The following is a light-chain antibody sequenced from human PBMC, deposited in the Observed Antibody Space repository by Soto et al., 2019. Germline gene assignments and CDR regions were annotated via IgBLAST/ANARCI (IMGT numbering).Light chain of an antibody. CDR3: QQYNNWPIT. J-gene: IGKJ5*01. V-gene: IGKV3-15*01. CDR2: GAS. CDR1: QSVSSN. Sequence: DIVMTQSPAALSVSPGERATLSCRASQSVSSNLAWYQQKPGQAPRLLIYGASTRATGIPARFSGSGSGTEFTLTISSLQSEDFAVYYCQQYNNWPITFGQGTQLEIK.